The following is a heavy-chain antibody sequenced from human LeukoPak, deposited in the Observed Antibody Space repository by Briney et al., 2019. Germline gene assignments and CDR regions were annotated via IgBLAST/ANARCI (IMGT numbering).Heavy chain of an antibody. CDR1: GYTFTSYD. D-gene: IGHD6-13*01. V-gene: IGHV1-8*01. CDR3: ARGVFMNSIAAAGTRKYNWFDP. CDR2: MNPNSGNT. Sequence: ASVKVSCKASGYTFTSYDINWVRQATGQGLEWMGWMNPNSGNTGYAQKFQGRVTMTRNTSISTAYMELSSLRSEDTAVYYCARGVFMNSIAAAGTRKYNWFDPWGQGTLVTVSS. J-gene: IGHJ5*02.